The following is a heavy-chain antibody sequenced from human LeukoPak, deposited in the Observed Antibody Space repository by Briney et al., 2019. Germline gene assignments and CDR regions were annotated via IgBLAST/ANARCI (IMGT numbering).Heavy chain of an antibody. CDR1: GGSFSGYY. CDR2: ISHSGST. Sequence: SETLSLTCAVYGGSFSGYYWSWIRQPPGKGLGWIGEISHSGSTNYNPSLKSRVTISVDTSKNQFSLKLSSVTAADTAVYYCARAGRYSSSWYVLYYGMDVWGKGTTVTVSS. D-gene: IGHD6-13*01. CDR3: ARAGRYSSSWYVLYYGMDV. V-gene: IGHV4-34*01. J-gene: IGHJ6*04.